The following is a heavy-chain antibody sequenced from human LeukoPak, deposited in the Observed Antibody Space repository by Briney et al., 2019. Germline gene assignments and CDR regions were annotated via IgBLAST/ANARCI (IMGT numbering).Heavy chain of an antibody. J-gene: IGHJ4*02. V-gene: IGHV4-59*08. Sequence: PSETLSLTCAVYGGSFSGYYWSWIRQPPGKGLEWIGYIYYSGSTNYNPSLKSRVTISVDTSKNQFSLKLSSVTAADTAVYYCARGSYYGDYARFGYWGQGTLVTVSS. CDR2: IYYSGST. CDR3: ARGSYYGDYARFGY. D-gene: IGHD4-17*01. CDR1: GGSFSGYY.